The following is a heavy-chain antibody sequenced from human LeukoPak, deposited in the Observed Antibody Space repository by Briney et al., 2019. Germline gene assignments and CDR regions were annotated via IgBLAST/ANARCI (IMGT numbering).Heavy chain of an antibody. J-gene: IGHJ4*02. CDR1: GFTFSSYE. Sequence: PGRSLRLSCAASGFTFSSYEMNWVRQAPGKGLEWVSYISSSGSTIYYADSVKGRFTISRDNAKNSLYLQMNSLRAEDTAVYYCARDMFDYYDSSGYYGDYWGQGTLVTVSS. D-gene: IGHD3-22*01. CDR3: ARDMFDYYDSSGYYGDY. V-gene: IGHV3-48*03. CDR2: ISSSGSTI.